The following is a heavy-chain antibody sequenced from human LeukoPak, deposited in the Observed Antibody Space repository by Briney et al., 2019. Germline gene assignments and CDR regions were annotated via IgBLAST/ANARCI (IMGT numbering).Heavy chain of an antibody. CDR1: GGSISSYY. CDR2: IYYSGST. CDR3: ARDKVNWYFDL. V-gene: IGHV4-59*01. J-gene: IGHJ2*01. Sequence: SETLSLTCTVSGGSISSYYWSWIRQPPGKGLEWIGYIYYSGSTNYNPSLKSRVTISVDTSKNQSSLKLSPVTAADTAVYYCARDKVNWYFDLWGRGTLVTVSS.